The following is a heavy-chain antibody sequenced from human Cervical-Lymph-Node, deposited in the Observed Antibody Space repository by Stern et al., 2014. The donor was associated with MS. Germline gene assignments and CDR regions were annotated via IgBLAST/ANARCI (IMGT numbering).Heavy chain of an antibody. CDR1: GFTFSSYW. CDR3: ARGLLERSKFTFGS. Sequence: EVQLVASGGGLVQPGGSLRLSCAASGFTFSSYWMTWVRQAPGKGLAWVANINQDESEKYYLDSVKGRFIISRDNAKNSLYLLMNSLRAADTAVYYCARGLLERSKFTFGSWGQGTQVTVSS. D-gene: IGHD1-1*01. CDR2: INQDESEK. J-gene: IGHJ4*02. V-gene: IGHV3-7*01.